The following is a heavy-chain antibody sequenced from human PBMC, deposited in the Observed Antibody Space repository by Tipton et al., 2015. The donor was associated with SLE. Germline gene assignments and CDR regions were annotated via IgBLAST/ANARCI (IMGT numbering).Heavy chain of an antibody. D-gene: IGHD4-23*01. CDR1: GSSISSGGYS. V-gene: IGHV4-30-2*01. CDR3: ARGLMVVTLGWFDP. CDR2: IYHSGST. Sequence: TLSLTCTVSGSSISSGGYSWSWIRQPPGKGLEWIGYIYHSGSTYYNPSLKSRVTISVDRSKNQFSLKLSSVTAADTAVYYCARGLMVVTLGWFDPWGQGTLVTVSS. J-gene: IGHJ5*02.